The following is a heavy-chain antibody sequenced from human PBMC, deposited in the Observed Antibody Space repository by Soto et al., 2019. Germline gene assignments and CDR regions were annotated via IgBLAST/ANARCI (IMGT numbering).Heavy chain of an antibody. J-gene: IGHJ6*02. CDR3: ARLGRNYYEGMDV. CDR1: GYSFTSYW. CDR2: IYPGDSDT. V-gene: IGHV5-51*01. Sequence: GESLKIACKGSGYSFTSYWIGWVRQMPGKGLEWMGIIYPGDSDTRYSPSLQGQVTISADKSISTAYLQWSSLKASDTAMYYCARLGRNYYEGMDVWGQGTTVTVSS.